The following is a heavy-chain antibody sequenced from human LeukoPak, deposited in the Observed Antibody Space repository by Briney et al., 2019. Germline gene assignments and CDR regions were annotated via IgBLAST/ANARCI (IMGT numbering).Heavy chain of an antibody. V-gene: IGHV1-2*07. CDR3: ARETWYFEF. J-gene: IGHJ4*02. Sequence: ASVKVSCKASGYTFTGDQIHWLRQAPGQGLEWMGLINPETGDTIYAHNFHGRVTLTRDTSVTTSYMELSGLRLDDTAVYYCARETWYFEFWGRGTLATVSS. CDR2: INPETGDT. CDR1: GYTFTGDQ.